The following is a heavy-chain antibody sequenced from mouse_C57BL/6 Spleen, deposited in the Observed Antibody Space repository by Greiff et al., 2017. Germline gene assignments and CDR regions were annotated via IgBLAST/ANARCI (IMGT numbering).Heavy chain of an antibody. Sequence: EVMLVESGGGLVKPGGSLKLSCAASGFTFSSYTMSWVRQTPEKRLEWVATISGGGGNTYYPDSVKGRFTISRDNAKNTLYLQMSSLRSEDTALYYCAREGYYGPFAYWGQGTLVTVSA. J-gene: IGHJ3*01. D-gene: IGHD1-1*01. CDR2: ISGGGGNT. CDR1: GFTFSSYT. V-gene: IGHV5-9*01. CDR3: AREGYYGPFAY.